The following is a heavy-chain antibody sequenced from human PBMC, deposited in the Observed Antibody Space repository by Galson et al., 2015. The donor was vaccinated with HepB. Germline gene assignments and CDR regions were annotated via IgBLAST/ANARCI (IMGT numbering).Heavy chain of an antibody. CDR1: GFTVSSNY. CDR3: ARDLDRSGGWFDP. CDR2: IYSGGST. Sequence: SLRLSCAASGFTVSSNYMSWVRQAPGKGLEWVSVIYSGGSTYYADSVKGRFTISRDNSKNTLYLQMNSLRAEDTAVYYCARDLDRSGGWFDPWGQGTLVTVSS. D-gene: IGHD3-10*01. J-gene: IGHJ5*02. V-gene: IGHV3-53*01.